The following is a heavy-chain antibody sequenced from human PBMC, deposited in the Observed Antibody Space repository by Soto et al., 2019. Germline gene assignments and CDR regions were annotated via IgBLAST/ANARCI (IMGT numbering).Heavy chain of an antibody. CDR3: AREGGIVGATAADY. J-gene: IGHJ4*02. Sequence: PSETLSLTCTVSGGSISNYYWSWIRQPPGKGLEWIGYIFYSGSTNYNPSLKSRVTISVDTSKNQFSLKLSSVTAADTAVYYCAREGGIVGATAADYWGQGTLVTVSS. D-gene: IGHD1-26*01. CDR2: IFYSGST. CDR1: GGSISNYY. V-gene: IGHV4-59*12.